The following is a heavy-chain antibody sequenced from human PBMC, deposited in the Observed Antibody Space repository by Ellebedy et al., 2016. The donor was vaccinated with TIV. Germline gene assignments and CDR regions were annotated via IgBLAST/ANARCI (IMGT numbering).Heavy chain of an antibody. J-gene: IGHJ6*02. V-gene: IGHV3-33*01. CDR3: AREPMVRGVIRRGYAMDV. CDR1: GFTFSSYG. D-gene: IGHD3-10*01. CDR2: IWYDGSNK. Sequence: GESLKISXAASGFTFSSYGMHWVRQAPGKGLEWVAVIWYDGSNKYYEDSVKGRFTISRDNSKNTLYLQMNSLRAEDTAVYYCAREPMVRGVIRRGYAMDVWGQGTTVTVSS.